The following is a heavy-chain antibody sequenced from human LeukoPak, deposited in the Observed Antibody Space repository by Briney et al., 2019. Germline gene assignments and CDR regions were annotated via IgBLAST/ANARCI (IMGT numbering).Heavy chain of an antibody. J-gene: IGHJ5*02. Sequence: SETLSLTRTVSGGSISSYYWSWIRQPAGKGLEWIGRIYTDGSTNYNPSLKSRVTMSVDTSKNQISLKLSSVTAADTAVYYCARTTFWSGYRQNNWFDPWGQGTLVTVSS. D-gene: IGHD3-3*01. V-gene: IGHV4-4*07. CDR3: ARTTFWSGYRQNNWFDP. CDR1: GGSISSYY. CDR2: IYTDGST.